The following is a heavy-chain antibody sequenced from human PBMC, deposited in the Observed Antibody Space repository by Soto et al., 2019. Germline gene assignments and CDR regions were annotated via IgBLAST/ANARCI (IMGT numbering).Heavy chain of an antibody. D-gene: IGHD3-10*01. CDR3: ARAVRGALIYYFDY. CDR1: GFTFSSYA. V-gene: IGHV3-30-3*01. Sequence: PGGSLRLSCAASGFTFSSYAMHWVRQAPGKGLEWVAVISYDGSNKYYADSVKGRFTISRDNSKNTLYLQMNSLRAEDTAVYYCARAVRGALIYYFDYWGQGTLVTVSS. J-gene: IGHJ4*02. CDR2: ISYDGSNK.